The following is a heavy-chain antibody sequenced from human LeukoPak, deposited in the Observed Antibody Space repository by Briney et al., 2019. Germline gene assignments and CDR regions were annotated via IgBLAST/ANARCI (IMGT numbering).Heavy chain of an antibody. CDR3: ARKAYGLDV. CDR1: GFIFSSAW. J-gene: IGHJ6*04. CDR2: IKQEGSEI. V-gene: IGHV3-7*03. Sequence: GGSLRLSCAPSGFIFSSAWMSSVREGLGERVWWVANIKQEGSEIHYVDAVKGRFIISRDQAQNSLYLQMTSLRVDDTAVYYCARKAYGLDVWGKGTPVTVSS.